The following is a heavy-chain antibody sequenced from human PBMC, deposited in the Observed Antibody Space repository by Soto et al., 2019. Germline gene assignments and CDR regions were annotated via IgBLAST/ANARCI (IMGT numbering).Heavy chain of an antibody. CDR3: AIEPNYYCSGGGTCYDSYPGIDF. Sequence: ASVKVSCKASGHTFTKYAIHWVRQAPGQRLEWMGWINAGNGNTTYSQKFQGRVTITRDSSANTAYMQLSSLRSEDTAVYYCAIEPNYYCSGGGTCYDSYPGIDFWGKGITVSVSS. CDR1: GHTFTKYA. D-gene: IGHD2-15*01. J-gene: IGHJ6*04. CDR2: INAGNGNT. V-gene: IGHV1-3*01.